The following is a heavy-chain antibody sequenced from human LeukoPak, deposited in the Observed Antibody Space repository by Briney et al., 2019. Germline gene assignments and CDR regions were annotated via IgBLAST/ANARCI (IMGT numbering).Heavy chain of an antibody. D-gene: IGHD2-15*01. J-gene: IGHJ5*02. CDR1: GFIFRNHA. CDR2: ISGNDGKT. Sequence: GGSLRLSCAASGFIFRNHAMSWVRQAPGKGLEWVSGISGNDGKTYYAASVKGRFTISRDNSKSTLYLQMNSLRAEDTAVYYCAKETGPGGSNWFDPWGQGTLVTVSS. CDR3: AKETGPGGSNWFDP. V-gene: IGHV3-23*01.